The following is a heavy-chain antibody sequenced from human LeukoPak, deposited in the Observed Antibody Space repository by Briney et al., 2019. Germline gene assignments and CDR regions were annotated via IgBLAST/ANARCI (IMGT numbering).Heavy chain of an antibody. Sequence: PGGSLRLSCAASVFTFSSYAMNWVRQAPGKGREWVSTISGSGGSTYYADSVKGRFTISRDNSKNTLFLQMNSLRVEDTAVYYCAKVVDSSSWLFYNAFDIWGQGTMVSVSS. J-gene: IGHJ3*02. CDR2: ISGSGGST. CDR1: VFTFSSYA. CDR3: AKVVDSSSWLFYNAFDI. D-gene: IGHD6-13*01. V-gene: IGHV3-23*01.